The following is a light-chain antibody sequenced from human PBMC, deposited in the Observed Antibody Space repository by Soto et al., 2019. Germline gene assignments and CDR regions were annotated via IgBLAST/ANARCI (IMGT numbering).Light chain of an antibody. Sequence: QSVLTQPPSASGSLGQSVTISCTGTSSDVGGYNYVSWYQQHPGKAPKLMIYEVSKRPSGVPDRFSGSKSGNTASLTVSGLQAEDEADYYCSSYAGSNILLFGGGTKLTVL. CDR3: SSYAGSNILL. CDR2: EVS. V-gene: IGLV2-8*01. J-gene: IGLJ2*01. CDR1: SSDVGGYNY.